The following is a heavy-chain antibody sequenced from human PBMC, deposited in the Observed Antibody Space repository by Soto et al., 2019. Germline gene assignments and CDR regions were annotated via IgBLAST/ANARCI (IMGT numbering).Heavy chain of an antibody. V-gene: IGHV4-39*01. CDR1: GGSITSSRYY. Sequence: SDNLSLTCTLSGGSITSSRYYWGRISRQTGGGLEWIARIYYSGSTYYNPSLKSRVTISVDTSKNQFSLKLSSVTAADTAVYYCARQPGLQSFDYWGQGTLVTV. CDR3: ARQPGLQSFDY. CDR2: IYYSGST. J-gene: IGHJ4*02. D-gene: IGHD5-12*01.